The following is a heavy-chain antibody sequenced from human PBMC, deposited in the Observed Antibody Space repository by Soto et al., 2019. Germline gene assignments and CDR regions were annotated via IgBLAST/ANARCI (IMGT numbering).Heavy chain of an antibody. J-gene: IGHJ5*02. D-gene: IGHD2-15*01. V-gene: IGHV1-18*01. CDR1: GYTFTSYG. CDR3: ARDSITPYCSGGSCYLNWFDP. CDR2: ISAYNGNT. Sequence: ASVKVSCKASGYTFTSYGISWVRQAPGQGLEWMGWISAYNGNTNYAQKLQGRVTMTTDTSTSTAYMELRSLRSDDTAVYYCARDSITPYCSGGSCYLNWFDPWGQGTLVTVSS.